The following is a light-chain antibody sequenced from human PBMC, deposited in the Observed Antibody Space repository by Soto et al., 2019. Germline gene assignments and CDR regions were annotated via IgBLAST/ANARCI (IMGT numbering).Light chain of an antibody. Sequence: EIVMTQSPATLSVSPGERATLSCRASQSVGRNLAWYQQKPGQAPRLLIYGASTRATSIPARLSGGGSGTDFTLTTSSLQSEDFGIYFCRQYNNRPPGRTFGQGTKVEIK. CDR3: RQYNNRPPGRT. J-gene: IGKJ1*01. CDR2: GAS. V-gene: IGKV3-15*01. CDR1: QSVGRN.